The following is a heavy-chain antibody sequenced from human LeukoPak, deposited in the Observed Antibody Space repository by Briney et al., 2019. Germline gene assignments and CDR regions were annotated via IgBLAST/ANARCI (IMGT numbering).Heavy chain of an antibody. J-gene: IGHJ4*02. D-gene: IGHD4-17*01. V-gene: IGHV4-38-2*01. CDR2: IYHSGST. CDR3: ARALRSASSYYFDY. CDR1: GYSISSGYY. Sequence: SETLSLTCAVSGYSISSGYYWGWIRQPPGKGLEWIGSIYHSGSTYYNPSLKSRVTISVDRSKNQFSLKLSSVTAADTAVYYCARALRSASSYYFDYGGQGTLVTVSS.